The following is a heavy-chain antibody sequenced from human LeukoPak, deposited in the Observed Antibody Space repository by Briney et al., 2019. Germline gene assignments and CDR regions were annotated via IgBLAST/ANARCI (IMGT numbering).Heavy chain of an antibody. Sequence: ASVKVSCKASGYTFTSYGISWVRQAPGQGLEWMGWISAYNGNTNYAQKLQGRVTMTTDTSTSTAYKELRSLRSDDTAVYYCARVTRAAGLDFDYWGQGTLVTVSS. J-gene: IGHJ4*02. CDR2: ISAYNGNT. V-gene: IGHV1-18*01. CDR1: GYTFTSYG. CDR3: ARVTRAAGLDFDY. D-gene: IGHD5-18*01.